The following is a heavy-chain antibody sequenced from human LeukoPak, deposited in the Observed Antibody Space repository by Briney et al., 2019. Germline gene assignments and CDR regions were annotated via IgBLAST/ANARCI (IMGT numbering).Heavy chain of an antibody. Sequence: ASVKVSCKASGYTFTSYGISWVRQAPGQGLEWMGWISAYNGNTNYAQKLQGRVTMTTDTSTSTAYMKLRSLRSDDTAVYYCARGARQWLSNWFDPWGQGTLVTVSS. CDR3: ARGARQWLSNWFDP. V-gene: IGHV1-18*01. D-gene: IGHD6-19*01. CDR1: GYTFTSYG. CDR2: ISAYNGNT. J-gene: IGHJ5*02.